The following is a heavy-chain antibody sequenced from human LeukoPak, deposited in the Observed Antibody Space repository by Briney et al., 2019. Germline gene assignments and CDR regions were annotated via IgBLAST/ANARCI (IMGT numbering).Heavy chain of an antibody. CDR1: GGSSSSGPYS. D-gene: IGHD1-26*01. CDR3: ARPLRWELQIDY. CDR2: LFYTGST. V-gene: IGHV4-39*01. Sequence: PSETLSLTCTVSGGSSSSGPYSWGWIRQPPGKGLEWIGTLFYTGSTYYNSSLKSRATMSEDTSKNQFSLKLTSVTAADTAVYYCARPLRWELQIDYWGQGTLVTVSS. J-gene: IGHJ4*02.